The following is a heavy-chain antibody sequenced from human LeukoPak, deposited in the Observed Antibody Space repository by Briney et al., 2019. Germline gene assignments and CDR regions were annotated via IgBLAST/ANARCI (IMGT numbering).Heavy chain of an antibody. J-gene: IGHJ4*02. CDR3: ARVGSAAATADY. V-gene: IGHV1-46*01. CDR1: GYTFTTYY. CDR2: INPRGGST. D-gene: IGHD6-25*01. Sequence: WASVKVSCKASGYTFTTYYMHWIRQTPGQGPEWMGIINPRGGSTDYSQKFQGRITMTSDTSTSTVYMELSSLRSDDTAVYFCARVGSAAATADYWGQGTLVTVSS.